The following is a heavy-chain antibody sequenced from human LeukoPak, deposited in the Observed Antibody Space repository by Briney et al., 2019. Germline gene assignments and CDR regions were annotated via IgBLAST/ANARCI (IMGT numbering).Heavy chain of an antibody. V-gene: IGHV7-4-1*02. J-gene: IGHJ6*03. CDR2: INTYTGNP. CDR1: GYTFTTSS. Sequence: GASVKVSCKASGYTFTTSSMNWVRQAPGQGLEWMGWINTYTGNPTYAQGFTGRFVFSLDTSVSTAYLQISGLKAEDTAVYYCAKVGYMDVWGEGTTVTVSS. CDR3: AKVGYMDV.